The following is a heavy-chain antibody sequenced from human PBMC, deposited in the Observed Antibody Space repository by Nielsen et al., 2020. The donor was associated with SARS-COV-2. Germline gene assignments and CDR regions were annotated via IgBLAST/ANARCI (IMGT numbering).Heavy chain of an antibody. V-gene: IGHV3-30*18. CDR2: ISYDGSNK. Sequence: GESLKISCAASGFTFSSYGMHWVRQAPGKGLEWVAVISYDGSNKYYADSVKGRFTISRDNSKNTLYLQMNSLRAEDTAVHYCAKDWGWDSSGWLRTYYYYGMDVWGQGTTVTVSS. J-gene: IGHJ6*02. CDR3: AKDWGWDSSGWLRTYYYYGMDV. D-gene: IGHD6-19*01. CDR1: GFTFSSYG.